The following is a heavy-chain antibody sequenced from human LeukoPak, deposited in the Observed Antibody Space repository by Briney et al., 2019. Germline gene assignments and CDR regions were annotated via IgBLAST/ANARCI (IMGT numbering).Heavy chain of an antibody. Sequence: GGPLRLSCAASGFTFNTYWMTWVRQAPGKGLEWVANIKQDGSEKNYVGSVKGRFTISRDNAKNSLYLQMNSLRAEDTAVYYCARHPYAYYFDYWGQGTPVTVSS. J-gene: IGHJ4*02. CDR1: GFTFNTYW. V-gene: IGHV3-7*01. CDR2: IKQDGSEK. CDR3: ARHPYAYYFDY. D-gene: IGHD3-16*01.